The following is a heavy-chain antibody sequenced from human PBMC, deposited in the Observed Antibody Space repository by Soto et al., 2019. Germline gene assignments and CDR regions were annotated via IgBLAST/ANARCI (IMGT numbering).Heavy chain of an antibody. CDR1: GGTFSSYA. CDR3: ARALIVATTNYYYGMDV. Sequence: ASVKVSCKASGGTFSSYAISWVRQAPGQGLEWMGGIIPIFGTANYAQKFQGRVTITADESTSTAYMELSSLRSEDTAVYYCARALIVATTNYYYGMDVWGQGTTVTVS. J-gene: IGHJ6*02. D-gene: IGHD5-12*01. CDR2: IIPIFGTA. V-gene: IGHV1-69*13.